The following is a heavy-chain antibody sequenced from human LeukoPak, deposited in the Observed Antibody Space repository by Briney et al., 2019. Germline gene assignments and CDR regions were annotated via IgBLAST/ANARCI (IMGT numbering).Heavy chain of an antibody. CDR1: GFTFSSYN. J-gene: IGHJ4*02. CDR3: ARAIAVAGPYYFDY. V-gene: IGHV3-21*01. CDR2: IGSVTTYI. Sequence: PGGSLRLSCAASGFTFSSYNMNWVRQAPGKGLEWVSSIGSVTTYIYYADSVKGRFTISRDNAKNSLSLQMNSLRAEDTAVYYCARAIAVAGPYYFDYWGQGTLVTVSS. D-gene: IGHD6-19*01.